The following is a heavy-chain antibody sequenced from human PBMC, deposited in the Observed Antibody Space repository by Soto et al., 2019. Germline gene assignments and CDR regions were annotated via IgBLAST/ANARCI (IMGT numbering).Heavy chain of an antibody. J-gene: IGHJ5*02. Sequence: SVKLSCTASGCTFSIYAITWVRQAPGQGLEWMGGIIPIFGTANYAQKFQARVTITADESTSTAYMELSSLRSEDTAVYYCARDRGPSSGYYPYWFDPWGQGTLVTVSS. D-gene: IGHD3-22*01. CDR2: IIPIFGTA. CDR1: GCTFSIYA. CDR3: ARDRGPSSGYYPYWFDP. V-gene: IGHV1-69*13.